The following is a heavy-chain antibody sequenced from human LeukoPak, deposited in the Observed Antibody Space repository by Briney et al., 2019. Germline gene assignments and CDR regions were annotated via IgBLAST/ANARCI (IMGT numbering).Heavy chain of an antibody. J-gene: IGHJ1*01. Sequence: GRSLRLSCAASGFTFSTYAIHWVRQAPGKGLEWVAVIWYDGSEQYYADSVKGRFIISRDNSKSTSDLQMNSLRAEDTAVYYCARERDSRSGELSPWGQGTLVTVSA. D-gene: IGHD3-16*02. CDR1: GFTFSTYA. V-gene: IGHV3-33*01. CDR3: ARERDSRSGELSP. CDR2: IWYDGSEQ.